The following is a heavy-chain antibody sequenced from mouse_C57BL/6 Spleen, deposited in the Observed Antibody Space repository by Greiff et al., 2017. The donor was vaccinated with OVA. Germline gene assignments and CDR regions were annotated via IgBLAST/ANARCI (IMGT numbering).Heavy chain of an antibody. J-gene: IGHJ4*01. V-gene: IGHV1-15*01. CDR2: IDPETGGT. CDR1: GYTFTDYE. Sequence: VQLVESGAELVRPGASVTLSCKASGYTFTDYEMHWVKQTPVHGLEWIGAIDPETGGTAYNQKFKGKAILTADKSSSTAYMELRSLTSEDSAVYYCTGAYYDYPYYAMDYWGQGTSVTVSS. D-gene: IGHD2-4*01. CDR3: TGAYYDYPYYAMDY.